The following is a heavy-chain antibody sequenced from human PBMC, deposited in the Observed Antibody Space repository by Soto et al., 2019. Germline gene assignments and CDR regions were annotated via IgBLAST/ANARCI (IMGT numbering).Heavy chain of an antibody. D-gene: IGHD6-19*01. CDR1: GFTFSSYG. Sequence: PGGSLRLSCAASGFTFSSYGMHWVRQAPGKGLEWVAVIWYDGSNKYYADSVKGRFTISRGNSKNTLYLQMNSLRAEDTAVYYCARDKQWQAFDYWGQGTLVTVSS. V-gene: IGHV3-33*01. CDR3: ARDKQWQAFDY. J-gene: IGHJ4*02. CDR2: IWYDGSNK.